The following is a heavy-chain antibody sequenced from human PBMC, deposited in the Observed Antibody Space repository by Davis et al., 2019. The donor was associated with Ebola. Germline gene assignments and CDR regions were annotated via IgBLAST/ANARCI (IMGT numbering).Heavy chain of an antibody. V-gene: IGHV4-31*02. Sequence: SCTVSGGSISRGGSYWTWIRQHPGKGLEWIGYIYYSRSTYYKPSLKSRVTISLDTSKNQFPLNLYSVTAADTAVYYCARDLRYDSSGYDYYFYMDVWGKGTTVTVSS. D-gene: IGHD3-22*01. CDR2: IYYSRST. J-gene: IGHJ6*03. CDR1: GGSISRGGSY. CDR3: ARDLRYDSSGYDYYFYMDV.